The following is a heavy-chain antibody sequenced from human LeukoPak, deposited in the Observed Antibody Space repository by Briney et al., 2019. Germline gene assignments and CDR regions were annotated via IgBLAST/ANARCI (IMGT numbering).Heavy chain of an antibody. J-gene: IGHJ4*02. Sequence: SETLSLTCAVYGGSFSGYYWSWIRQPPGKGLEWIGEINHSGSTNYNPSLKSRVTISVDTSKNQFSLKLSSVTAADTAVYYCARVGPLYSSSHPTSGSLDYWGQGTLVTVSS. CDR3: ARVGPLYSSSHPTSGSLDY. CDR2: INHSGST. V-gene: IGHV4-34*01. CDR1: GGSFSGYY. D-gene: IGHD6-6*01.